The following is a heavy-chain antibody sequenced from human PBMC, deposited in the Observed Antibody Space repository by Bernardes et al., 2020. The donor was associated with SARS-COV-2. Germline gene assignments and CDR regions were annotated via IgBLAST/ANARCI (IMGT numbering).Heavy chain of an antibody. CDR2: ISAYNGNT. CDR1: GYTFTSYG. V-gene: IGHV1-18*01. Sequence: ASVKVSCKASGYTFTSYGISWVRQAPGQGLEWMGWISAYNGNTNYAQKLQGRVAMTTDTSTSTAYMELRSLRSDDTAVYYCARVTHSGYDSPYYYYYMDVWGKGTTVTVSS. D-gene: IGHD5-12*01. J-gene: IGHJ6*03. CDR3: ARVTHSGYDSPYYYYYMDV.